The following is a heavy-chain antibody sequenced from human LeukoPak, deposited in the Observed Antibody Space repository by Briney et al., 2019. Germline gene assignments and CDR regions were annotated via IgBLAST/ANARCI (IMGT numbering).Heavy chain of an antibody. CDR2: IYNGGRT. CDR3: AREGGTPGAFDI. D-gene: IGHD1-1*01. Sequence: SETLSLTCTVSGGSISSYYWSRIRQPPGKGLEWIGYIYNGGRTTYSPSLKSRVTISVDTSKNQLSLKLSSVTAADTAVYYCAREGGTPGAFDIWGQGTMVTVSS. V-gene: IGHV4-4*08. J-gene: IGHJ3*02. CDR1: GGSISSYY.